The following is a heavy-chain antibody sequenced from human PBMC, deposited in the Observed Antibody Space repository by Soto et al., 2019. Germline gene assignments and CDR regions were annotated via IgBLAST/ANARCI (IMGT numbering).Heavy chain of an antibody. CDR3: ARDFVLVPSSSQYYYYVMAF. CDR1: GYTFTSYG. V-gene: IGHV1-18*01. Sequence: ASVNVSCKASGYTFTSYGISWVRQAPGQGLEWMGWISAYNGNTNYAQKLQGRVTMTTDTSTSTAYMELRSLRSDDTAVYYCARDFVLVPSSSQYYYYVMAFCGQGSTVIGS. D-gene: IGHD2-2*01. J-gene: IGHJ6*02. CDR2: ISAYNGNT.